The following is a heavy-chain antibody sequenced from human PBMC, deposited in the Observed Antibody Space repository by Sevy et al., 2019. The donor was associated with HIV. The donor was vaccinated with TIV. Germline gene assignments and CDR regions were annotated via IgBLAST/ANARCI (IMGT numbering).Heavy chain of an antibody. CDR1: GYTFTSYD. CDR3: ARGRMTSGYCSGGSCYSERRYGVDV. Sequence: ASVKVSCKASGYTFTSYDINWVRQATGQGLEWMGWMNPNSGNTGYALKFQGRVTITRNTSISTAYMELSSLRSEDTAVYYCARGRMTSGYCSGGSCYSERRYGVDVWGQGTTVTVSS. CDR2: MNPNSGNT. J-gene: IGHJ6*02. D-gene: IGHD2-15*01. V-gene: IGHV1-8*03.